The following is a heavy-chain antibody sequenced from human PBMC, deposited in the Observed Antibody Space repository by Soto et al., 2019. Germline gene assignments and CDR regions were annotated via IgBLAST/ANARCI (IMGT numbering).Heavy chain of an antibody. CDR1: GYSFTSYW. CDR2: IYPGDSDT. J-gene: IGHJ3*02. CDR3: AAYNTSRHAAFDI. D-gene: IGHD1-20*01. V-gene: IGHV5-51*01. Sequence: GESLKISCKGSGYSFTSYWIGWVRQMPGKGLEWMGIIYPGDSDTRYSPSFQGQVTISADKSISTAYLQWSSLKASDTAMYYCAAYNTSRHAAFDIWGRGTLVTVSS.